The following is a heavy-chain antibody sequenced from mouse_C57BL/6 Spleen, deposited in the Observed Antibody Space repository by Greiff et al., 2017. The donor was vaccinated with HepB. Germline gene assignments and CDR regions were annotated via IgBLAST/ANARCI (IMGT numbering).Heavy chain of an antibody. J-gene: IGHJ1*03. D-gene: IGHD2-4*01. CDR3: TRDYPRWYFDV. CDR2: IYPGNSDT. CDR1: GYTFTSYW. Sequence: VQLQQSGTVLARPGASVKLSCKTSGYTFTSYWMHWVKQRPGQCLEWIGAIYPGNSDTSYHQKFKCKAKLTAVTSASTAAMERSSLTNEDSAVYYCTRDYPRWYFDVWGTGTTVTVSS. V-gene: IGHV1-5*01.